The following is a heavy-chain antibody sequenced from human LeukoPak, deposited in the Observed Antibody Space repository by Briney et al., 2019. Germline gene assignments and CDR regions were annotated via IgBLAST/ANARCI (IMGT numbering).Heavy chain of an antibody. CDR1: GFTFSSYG. CDR2: ISGSGGST. D-gene: IGHD3-22*01. J-gene: IGHJ4*02. V-gene: IGHV3-23*01. CDR3: ASASRGVYFDSSGYSDY. Sequence: GGSLRLSCAASGFTFSSYGMSWVRQAPGKGLEWVSAISGSGGSTYYADSVKGRFTISRDNSKNTLYLQMNSLRAEDTAVYYCASASRGVYFDSSGYSDYWGQGTLVTVSS.